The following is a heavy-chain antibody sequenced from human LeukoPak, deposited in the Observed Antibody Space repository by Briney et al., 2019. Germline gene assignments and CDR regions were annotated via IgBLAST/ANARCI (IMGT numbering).Heavy chain of an antibody. CDR1: GFTFSSYG. J-gene: IGHJ6*02. CDR2: IWYDGSNK. D-gene: IGHD3-10*01. CDR3: ARAAQPVRGVIYYYYHGMDV. V-gene: IGHV3-33*01. Sequence: GGSLRLSCAASGFTFSSYGMHWVRQAPGKGLEWVAVIWYDGSNKYYADSVKGRFTISRDNSKNTLYLQMNSLRAEDTAVYYCARAAQPVRGVIYYYYHGMDVWGQGTTVTVSS.